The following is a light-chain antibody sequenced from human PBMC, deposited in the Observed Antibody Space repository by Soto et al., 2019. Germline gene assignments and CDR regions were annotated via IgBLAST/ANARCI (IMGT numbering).Light chain of an antibody. J-gene: IGLJ1*01. Sequence: QSALTQPPSASGSPGQSVAISCTGTSSDVGGYKYVSWYQQHPGKAPKLMIYEVNKRPSEVPDRFSGSKSGNTASLTVSGLQAEDEADFYCSSYAGSSNVFGTGTKLTVL. CDR3: SSYAGSSNV. V-gene: IGLV2-8*01. CDR2: EVN. CDR1: SSDVGGYKY.